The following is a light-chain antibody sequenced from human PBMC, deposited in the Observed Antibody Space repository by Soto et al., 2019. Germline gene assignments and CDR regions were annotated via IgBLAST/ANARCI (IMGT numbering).Light chain of an antibody. CDR3: NSYTSSSTL. CDR1: SSDVGGYNY. Sequence: QSALTQPASVSGSPGQSITISCTGTSSDVGGYNYVSWYQQHPGKAPKLMIYEVSNRPSGVSNRFSGSKSANTASLTISGLQAADEADYYCNSYTSSSTLFGTGTKVTVL. V-gene: IGLV2-14*01. CDR2: EVS. J-gene: IGLJ1*01.